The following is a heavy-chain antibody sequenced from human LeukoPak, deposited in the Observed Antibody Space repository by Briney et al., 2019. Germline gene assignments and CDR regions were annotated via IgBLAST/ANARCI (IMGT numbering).Heavy chain of an antibody. Sequence: GESLKISCKGSGYSFTSYWIGWMRQMPGKGLEWMGIIYPGDPDTRYSPSFQGQVTISADKSISTAYLQWSSLKASDTAMYYCARLAYCGGDCYSGLDYWGQGTLVTVSS. V-gene: IGHV5-51*01. J-gene: IGHJ4*02. CDR1: GYSFTSYW. CDR2: IYPGDPDT. CDR3: ARLAYCGGDCYSGLDY. D-gene: IGHD2-21*02.